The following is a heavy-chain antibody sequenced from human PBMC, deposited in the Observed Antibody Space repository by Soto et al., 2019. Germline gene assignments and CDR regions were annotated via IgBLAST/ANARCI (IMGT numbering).Heavy chain of an antibody. CDR1: GFTFSAYG. CDR2: VSNDGRSE. CDR3: AKGGSGSFIAPAGTGNWFAP. J-gene: IGHJ5*02. D-gene: IGHD6-13*01. Sequence: QVQLVESGGGAVQPGRSLRLSCAASGFTFSAYGMHWVRQAPGKGLEWVAVVSNDGRSEHYADSVKGRFTISRDNSKNTLSLQMNGLRVEDTALYYCAKGGSGSFIAPAGTGNWFAPWGQGTLVTVSS. V-gene: IGHV3-30*18.